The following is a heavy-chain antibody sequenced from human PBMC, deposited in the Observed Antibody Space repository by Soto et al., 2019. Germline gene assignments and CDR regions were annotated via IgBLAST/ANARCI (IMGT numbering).Heavy chain of an antibody. D-gene: IGHD3-16*02. CDR2: IYWDDDK. CDR3: AHRRFRIWDGESSNYFAP. CDR1: GFSLNTSGVG. J-gene: IGHJ5*02. V-gene: IGHV2-5*02. Sequence: QITLKESGPTLVKPTQTLTLTCTLSGFSLNTSGVGVGWIRQHPGKTLEWLAVIYWDDDKRYSPSLKSRLTITKDTSKNQVVLIMTNMDPVDTATYYCAHRRFRIWDGESSNYFAPWGQGAPVTVSS.